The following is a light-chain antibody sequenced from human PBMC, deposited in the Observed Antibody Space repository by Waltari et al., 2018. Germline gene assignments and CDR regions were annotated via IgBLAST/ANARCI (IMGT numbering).Light chain of an antibody. V-gene: IGKV3-20*01. J-gene: IGKJ2*01. CDR3: QQYGRSTFT. CDR1: QSVSKSY. Sequence: EVVLTPSPGTLSLSPGDSVTLPCRASQSVSKSYLAWYQQKPDQPPRLLIYGASNRATGIPDRFSGGGSGTDFTLTISRLEPEDFAVFYCQQYGRSTFTFGQGTNLEIK. CDR2: GAS.